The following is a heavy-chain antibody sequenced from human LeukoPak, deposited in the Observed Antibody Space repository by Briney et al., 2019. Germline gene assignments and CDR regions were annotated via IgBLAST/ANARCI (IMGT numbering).Heavy chain of an antibody. CDR1: GYTFTSYY. J-gene: IGHJ4*02. Sequence: APVKVSCRASGYTFTSYYMHWVRQAPGQGLEWMGIINPSGGSTSYAQKFQGRVTMTRDTSTSTVYMELSSLRSEDTAVYYCARGGDILTGYHLYFDYWGQGTLVTVSS. D-gene: IGHD3-9*01. V-gene: IGHV1-46*01. CDR2: INPSGGST. CDR3: ARGGDILTGYHLYFDY.